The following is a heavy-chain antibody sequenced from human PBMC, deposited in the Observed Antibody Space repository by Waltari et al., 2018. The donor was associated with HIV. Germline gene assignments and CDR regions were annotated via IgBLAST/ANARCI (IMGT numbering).Heavy chain of an antibody. CDR1: GFTVSSNY. CDR3: ARSPMGSWSGYSIPCYFDF. Sequence: EVQLVESGGGLIQPGGSLRLSCAASGFTVSSNYMSWVRQAPGQGLEWVSVIYSGGSTYYADSVKGRFTISRDNSKNTLYLQMNSLRAEDTAVYYCARSPMGSWSGYSIPCYFDFWGQGTLVTVSS. CDR2: IYSGGST. V-gene: IGHV3-53*01. J-gene: IGHJ4*02. D-gene: IGHD3-3*01.